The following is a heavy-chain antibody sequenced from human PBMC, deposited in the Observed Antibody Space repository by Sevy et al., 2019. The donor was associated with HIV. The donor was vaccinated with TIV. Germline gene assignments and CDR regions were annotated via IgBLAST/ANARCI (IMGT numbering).Heavy chain of an antibody. V-gene: IGHV1-69*13. D-gene: IGHD3-3*01. Sequence: ASVKVSCKASGGTFSSYAISWVRQAPGQGLEWMGGIITIFGTANYAQKFQGRVTITADESTSTAYMELSSLRSEDTDVYYCARVQGGFLEWLNDYYYYYGMDVWGQGTTVTVSS. J-gene: IGHJ6*02. CDR3: ARVQGGFLEWLNDYYYYYGMDV. CDR2: IITIFGTA. CDR1: GGTFSSYA.